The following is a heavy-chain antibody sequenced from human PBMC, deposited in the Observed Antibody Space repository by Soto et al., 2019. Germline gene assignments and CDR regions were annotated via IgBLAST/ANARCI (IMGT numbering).Heavy chain of an antibody. V-gene: IGHV3-30*18. D-gene: IGHD3-22*01. CDR3: AKDANYYDSSGYYRYYYNGMDV. CDR2: TSYDGSNK. J-gene: IGHJ6*02. CDR1: GFTFSSYA. Sequence: GGSLRLSCAASGFTFSSYAMHWVRQAPGKGLEWVAVTSYDGSNKYYADSVKGRFTISRDNSQNTLYLQMNSLRAEDTAVYSCAKDANYYDSSGYYRYYYNGMDVWGQGTTVTVSS.